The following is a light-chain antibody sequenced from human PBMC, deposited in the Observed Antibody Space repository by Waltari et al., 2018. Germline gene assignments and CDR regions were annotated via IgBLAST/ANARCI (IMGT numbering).Light chain of an antibody. Sequence: QPVLSQPPSASGSLGASVKLTCSLSGEYAVYHIAWHQVHPQKGPLYLLRLNSYGSHIKGDGIPDRFSGSTSGAERYLTISRLQSEDEAVYYCQTWGTAMHVFGGGTKLTVL. CDR2: LNSYGSH. CDR1: GEYAVYH. J-gene: IGLJ3*02. CDR3: QTWGTAMHV. V-gene: IGLV4-69*01.